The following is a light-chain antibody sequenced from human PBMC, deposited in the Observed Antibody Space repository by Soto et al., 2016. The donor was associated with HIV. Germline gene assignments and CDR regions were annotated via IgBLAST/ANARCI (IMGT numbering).Light chain of an antibody. CDR3: QSADSSGTYVL. Sequence: SYELTQPPSVSVSPGQTASITCSGDTLPKQYAYWYQQKPGQAPVLVIYKDSERPSGIPERFSGSSSGXTVTLTISGVQAEDEADYYCQSADSSGTYVLFGGGTKLTVL. J-gene: IGLJ2*01. CDR2: KDS. CDR1: TLPKQY. V-gene: IGLV3-25*03.